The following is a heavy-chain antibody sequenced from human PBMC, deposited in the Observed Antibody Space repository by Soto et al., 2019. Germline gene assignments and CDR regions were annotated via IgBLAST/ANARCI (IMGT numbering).Heavy chain of an antibody. V-gene: IGHV3-33*01. CDR2: VSYDGSNK. CDR3: ARATAWDRNWNPGMDV. Sequence: GRPLRLCYAAAGVTFGGYGRHGVRQATGKGLEWVAVVSYDGSNKDYADSVKGRFTISRDNSKNTLYLQMNSLRAEDTPVYYCARATAWDRNWNPGMDVSGQGTTVTGSS. J-gene: IGHJ6*02. D-gene: IGHD1-1*01. CDR1: GVTFGGYG.